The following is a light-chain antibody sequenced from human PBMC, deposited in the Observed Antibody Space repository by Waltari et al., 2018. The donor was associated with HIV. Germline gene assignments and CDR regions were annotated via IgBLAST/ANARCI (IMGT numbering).Light chain of an antibody. CDR1: QSIRTN. CDR3: QQYHNWPIT. Sequence: LLMPQSPVTLSVSPGERDTPSFWASQSIRTNLAWYEQKPGQTPRRLIYGASTRATGTPARFSGSGSGTEFTLTISSLQSEDLAFYYCQQYHNWPITFGGGTKVEIK. CDR2: GAS. V-gene: IGKV3D-15*01. J-gene: IGKJ4*01.